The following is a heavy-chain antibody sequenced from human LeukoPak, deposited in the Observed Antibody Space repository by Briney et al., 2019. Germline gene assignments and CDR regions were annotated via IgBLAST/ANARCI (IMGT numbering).Heavy chain of an antibody. CDR3: ARMGWLQLYDY. V-gene: IGHV3-66*01. D-gene: IGHD5-24*01. CDR2: IYSGGST. CDR1: GFTFSSYG. J-gene: IGHJ4*02. Sequence: GGSLRLSCAASGFTFSSYGMHWVRQAPGKGLEWVSVIYSGGSTYYADSVKGRFTISRDNSKNTLYLQMNSLRAEDTAVYYCARMGWLQLYDYWGQGTLVTVSS.